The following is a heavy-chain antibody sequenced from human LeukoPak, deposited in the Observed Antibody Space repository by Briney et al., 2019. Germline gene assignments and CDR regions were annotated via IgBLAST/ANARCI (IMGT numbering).Heavy chain of an antibody. Sequence: SETLSLTCTVSGGSISSYYWSWIRQPAGKGLEWIGRIYTSGSTNYNPSLKSRVTISVDTSKNQFSLKLSSVTAADTAVYYCARASYSSSWYGGHAFDIWGQGTMVTVSS. J-gene: IGHJ3*02. CDR1: GGSISSYY. CDR2: IYTSGST. D-gene: IGHD6-13*01. V-gene: IGHV4-4*07. CDR3: ARASYSSSWYGGHAFDI.